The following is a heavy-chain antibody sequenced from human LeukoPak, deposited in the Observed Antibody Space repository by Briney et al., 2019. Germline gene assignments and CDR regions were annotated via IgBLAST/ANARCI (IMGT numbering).Heavy chain of an antibody. Sequence: GRSLRLSCAASGFTFSGYAMHWVRQAPGKGLEWVAVISYDGSNKYYADSVKGRFTISRDNSKNTLYLQMNSLRAEDTAVYYCARGPPTPRDYYYGMDVWGKGTTVTVSS. CDR1: GFTFSGYA. CDR3: ARGPPTPRDYYYGMDV. CDR2: ISYDGSNK. V-gene: IGHV3-30*04. J-gene: IGHJ6*04.